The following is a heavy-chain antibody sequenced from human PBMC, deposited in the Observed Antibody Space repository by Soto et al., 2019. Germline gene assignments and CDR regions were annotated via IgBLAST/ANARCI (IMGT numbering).Heavy chain of an antibody. V-gene: IGHV4-34*01. CDR3: ARGIQTYYDILTGRSSDAFDI. D-gene: IGHD3-9*01. CDR2: INHSGST. CDR1: GGSFSGYY. Sequence: SETLSLTCAVYGGSFSGYYWSWIRQPPGKGLEWIGEINHSGSTNYNPSLKSRVTISVDTSKNQFSLKLSSVTAADTAVYYCARGIQTYYDILTGRSSDAFDIWGQGTMVT. J-gene: IGHJ3*02.